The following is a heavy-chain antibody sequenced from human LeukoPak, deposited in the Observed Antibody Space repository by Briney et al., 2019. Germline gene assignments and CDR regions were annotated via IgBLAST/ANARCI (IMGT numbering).Heavy chain of an antibody. CDR1: GFTFSSYG. V-gene: IGHV3-23*01. D-gene: IGHD6-19*01. J-gene: IGHJ5*02. CDR2: IRGSGGNT. Sequence: GRSLRLSCEASGFTFSSYGMSWVRQAPGKGLEWVSSIRGSGGNTYYADSVKGRFTISRDNSKSMLYLQINSLRVEDTAVYYCARDGGYTSAWSWGQGTLVTVSS. CDR3: ARDGGYTSAWS.